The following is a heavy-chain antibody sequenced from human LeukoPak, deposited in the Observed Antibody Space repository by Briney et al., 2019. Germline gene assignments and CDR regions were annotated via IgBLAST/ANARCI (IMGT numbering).Heavy chain of an antibody. J-gene: IGHJ4*02. CDR3: ARAANYYDTVFDY. CDR1: GGTFISYA. D-gene: IGHD3-22*01. CDR2: IIPIFGTA. Sequence: ASVKVSCKASGGTFISYAISWVRQAPGQGLEWMGGIIPIFGTANYAQKFQGRVTITADKSTSTAYMELSSLRSEDTAVYYCARAANYYDTVFDYWGQGTLVTVSS. V-gene: IGHV1-69*06.